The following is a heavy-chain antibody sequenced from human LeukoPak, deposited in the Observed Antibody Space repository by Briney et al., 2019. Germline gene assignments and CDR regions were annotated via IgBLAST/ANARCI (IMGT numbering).Heavy chain of an antibody. CDR1: GFAFSNYD. V-gene: IGHV3-23*01. CDR3: AKKSLVRQMGLFFDY. Sequence: GGSLRLSCAASGFAFSNYDMSRVRQAPGKGLGWVSAIGDSGGSTYYAASVKGRFTRSRNNSKNTLYLQMNRLRAEDTARYYRAKKSLVRQMGLFFDYWGQGTLVTVPS. J-gene: IGHJ4*02. D-gene: IGHD5-24*01. CDR2: IGDSGGST.